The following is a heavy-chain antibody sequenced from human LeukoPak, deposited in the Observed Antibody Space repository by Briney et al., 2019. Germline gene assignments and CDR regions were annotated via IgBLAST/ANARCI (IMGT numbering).Heavy chain of an antibody. CDR3: ARGRVADVVVVAATDYYGMDV. D-gene: IGHD2-15*01. CDR1: GGSISSSSYY. CDR2: IYYSGST. V-gene: IGHV4-39*07. J-gene: IGHJ6*02. Sequence: PSETLSLTCTVSGGSISSSSYYWGWIRQPPGKGLEWIGSIYYSGSTYYNPSLKSRVTISVDTSKNQFSLKLSSVTAADTAVYYCARGRVADVVVVAATDYYGMDVWGQGTTVTVSS.